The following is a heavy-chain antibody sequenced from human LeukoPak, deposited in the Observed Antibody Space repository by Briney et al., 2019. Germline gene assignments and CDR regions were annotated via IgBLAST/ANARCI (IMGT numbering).Heavy chain of an antibody. V-gene: IGHV1-18*01. J-gene: IGHJ4*02. CDR1: GYTFTSYG. CDR2: ISAYNGNT. Sequence: ASVKVSCKASGYTFTSYGISWVRQAPGQGLEWMGRISAYNGNTNYAQKLQGRVTMTTDTSTSTAYMELRSLRSDDTAVYYCARDLGVYYDSSGYDYWGQGTLVTVSS. D-gene: IGHD3-22*01. CDR3: ARDLGVYYDSSGYDY.